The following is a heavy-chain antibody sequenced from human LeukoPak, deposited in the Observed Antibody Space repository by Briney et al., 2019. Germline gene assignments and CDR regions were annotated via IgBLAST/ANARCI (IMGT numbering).Heavy chain of an antibody. D-gene: IGHD3-10*01. CDR3: ARHPELYFFDY. Sequence: GASVKVSCKPSGGTFTNYAINGVRQAPRHRLERMGRIIPILDVTNYAQKFQGRVTITADQSTSTAYMELSSLRSEDTAVYYCARHPELYFFDYWGQGTLVTVSS. CDR2: IIPILDVT. V-gene: IGHV1-69*04. CDR1: GGTFTNYA. J-gene: IGHJ4*02.